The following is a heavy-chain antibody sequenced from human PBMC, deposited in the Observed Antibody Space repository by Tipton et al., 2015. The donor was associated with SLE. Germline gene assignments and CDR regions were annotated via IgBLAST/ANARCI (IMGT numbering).Heavy chain of an antibody. V-gene: IGHV6-1*01. CDR2: TYYRSKWYN. D-gene: IGHD6-19*01. CDR1: GDSVSSNSAA. J-gene: IGHJ5*02. CDR3: ARGGQSFQQWFDLNWFDP. Sequence: GLVKPSQTLSLTCAISGDSVSSNSAAWNWIRQSPSRGLEWLGRTYYRSKWYNDYAVSVKRRITINPDTSKNQFSLQLNSVTPEDTAVYYCARGGQSFQQWFDLNWFDPWGQGTLVTVSS.